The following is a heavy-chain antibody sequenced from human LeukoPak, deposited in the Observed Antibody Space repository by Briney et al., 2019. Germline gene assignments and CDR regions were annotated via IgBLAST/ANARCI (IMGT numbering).Heavy chain of an antibody. CDR3: ASLYGSGSYSNYYYYYGMDV. D-gene: IGHD3-10*01. CDR1: GFTFSSYW. Sequence: GGSLRLSCAASGFTFSSYWMHWVRQAPGKGLVWVSRINSDGSSTSYADSVKGRFTISRDNAKNTLYLQMNSLRAEDTAVYYCASLYGSGSYSNYYYYYGMDVWGKGTTVTVSS. V-gene: IGHV3-74*01. CDR2: INSDGSST. J-gene: IGHJ6*04.